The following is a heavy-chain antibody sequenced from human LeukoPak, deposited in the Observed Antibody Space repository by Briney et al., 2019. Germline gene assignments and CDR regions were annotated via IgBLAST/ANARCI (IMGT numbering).Heavy chain of an antibody. CDR2: IYHSGRT. D-gene: IGHD3-9*01. CDR1: GGSISSSNW. J-gene: IGHJ1*01. Sequence: PSETLSLTCAVSGGSISSSNWWSWVRQPPGKGLEWIGEIYHSGRTNYNPSLKSRGTISVDKSKNQFSLKLSSVTAADTAVYYCARAGDDILTGYYFQHWGQGTLVTVSS. V-gene: IGHV4-4*02. CDR3: ARAGDDILTGYYFQH.